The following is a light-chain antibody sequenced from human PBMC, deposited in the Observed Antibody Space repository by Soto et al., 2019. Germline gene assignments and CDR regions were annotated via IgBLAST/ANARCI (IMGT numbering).Light chain of an antibody. CDR2: KVS. Sequence: DVVMTQSPLSLPVTLGQPASISCRSSQSLIHSDGNTYLNWFQQRPGQSPRRLIYKVSNRDSGVPDRFSGSGSGSAFTLRISRLEAEDVGVYYCMQGTHSAYTFGPGTKLEIQ. CDR1: QSLIHSDGNTY. V-gene: IGKV2-30*02. CDR3: MQGTHSAYT. J-gene: IGKJ2*01.